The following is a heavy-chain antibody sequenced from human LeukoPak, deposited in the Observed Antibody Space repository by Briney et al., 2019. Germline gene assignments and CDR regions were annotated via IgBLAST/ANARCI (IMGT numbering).Heavy chain of an antibody. CDR2: ISAYNGNT. CDR3: ARHHDYGDYVSYYYGMDV. CDR1: GYTFTIYG. D-gene: IGHD4-17*01. V-gene: IGHV1-18*01. J-gene: IGHJ6*02. Sequence: GASVTVSFTASGYTFTIYGISWVRQAPGQGLEWMGWISAYNGNTNYAQKVQGRVTMTTDTSTRTAYMELRNLRSDDTAVYYCARHHDYGDYVSYYYGMDVGGQGTTVTVS.